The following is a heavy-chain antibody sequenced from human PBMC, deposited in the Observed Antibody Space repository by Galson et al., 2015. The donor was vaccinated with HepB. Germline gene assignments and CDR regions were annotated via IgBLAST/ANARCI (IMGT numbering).Heavy chain of an antibody. D-gene: IGHD2-15*01. J-gene: IGHJ4*02. Sequence: SLRLSCAASGFTFSSHAMSWVRQAPGKGLEWVSAISGSGGSTYYADSVKGRFTISRDNSKNTLYLQMNSLRAEDTAVYYCAKKDIVVVVAATVDYWGQGTLVTVSS. CDR1: GFTFSSHA. V-gene: IGHV3-23*01. CDR3: AKKDIVVVVAATVDY. CDR2: ISGSGGST.